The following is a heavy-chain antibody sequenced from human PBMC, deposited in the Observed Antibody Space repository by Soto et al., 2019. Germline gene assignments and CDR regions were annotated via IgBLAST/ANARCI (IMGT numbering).Heavy chain of an antibody. Sequence: WGSLRLSCAASGYTFSHYWMHWVRQAPGKGLVWVSRVNPDGTITTYADSVKGRFTISRDNAKNTLYLQMNSLVVEDTALYYCCSDPFGDQDFWGPGTPENVCS. CDR3: CSDPFGDQDF. CDR1: GYTFSHYW. D-gene: IGHD2-21*01. J-gene: IGHJ4*02. V-gene: IGHV3-74*01. CDR2: VNPDGTIT.